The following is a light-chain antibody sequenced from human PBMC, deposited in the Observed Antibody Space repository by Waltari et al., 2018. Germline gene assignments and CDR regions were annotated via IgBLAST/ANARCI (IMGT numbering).Light chain of an antibody. V-gene: IGKV3-11*01. J-gene: IGKJ4*01. CDR1: EGVSRY. CDR3: QHRSDWPLT. Sequence: IVLTQSPATLSLSPGERATLSCRASEGVSRYLAWYQQKPGQAPRRLIYEASNRDTGIPARFSGSGSGTDFTLTISSLEPEDVAVYYCQHRSDWPLTFGGGTKVEIK. CDR2: EAS.